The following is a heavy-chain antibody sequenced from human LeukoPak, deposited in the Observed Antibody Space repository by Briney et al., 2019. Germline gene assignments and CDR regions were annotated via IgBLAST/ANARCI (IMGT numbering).Heavy chain of an antibody. CDR3: ARASD. V-gene: IGHV3-48*01. Sequence: GGSLRLSCAASGFTFSSYSMNWVRQVPGKGLEWVSYISSSSTIYYADSVKGRFTISRDNAKNSLYLQMNSLRAEDTAVYYCARASDWGQGTLVTVSS. J-gene: IGHJ4*02. CDR1: GFTFSSYS. CDR2: ISSSSTI.